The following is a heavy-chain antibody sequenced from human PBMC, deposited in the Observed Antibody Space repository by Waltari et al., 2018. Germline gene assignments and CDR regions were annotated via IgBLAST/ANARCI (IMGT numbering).Heavy chain of an antibody. CDR2: INHSGST. CDR3: ARHCSSDGDHDGLDY. Sequence: QVQLQQWGAGLLKPSETLSLTCAVYGGSFSGYYWSWLRQPPGKGLEWIGEINHSGSTNYNPSLKSRVTISVDTSKNQFSLKLSSVTAADTAVYYCARHCSSDGDHDGLDYWGQGTLVTVSS. V-gene: IGHV4-34*01. CDR1: GGSFSGYY. D-gene: IGHD2-21*02. J-gene: IGHJ4*02.